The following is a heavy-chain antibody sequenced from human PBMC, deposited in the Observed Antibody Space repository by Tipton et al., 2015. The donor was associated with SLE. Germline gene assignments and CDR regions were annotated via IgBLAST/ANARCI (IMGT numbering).Heavy chain of an antibody. Sequence: TLSLTCTVSGASMRSKTYYWGWIRQPAGKGLEWIGHIYTSGSTNYNPSLKSRVTISVDTSKNQFSLKLSSVTAADTAVYYCAREQRWPEDFDLWGRGTLVTVSS. J-gene: IGHJ2*01. CDR2: IYTSGST. CDR3: AREQRWPEDFDL. V-gene: IGHV4-61*09. D-gene: IGHD5-24*01. CDR1: GASMRSKTYY.